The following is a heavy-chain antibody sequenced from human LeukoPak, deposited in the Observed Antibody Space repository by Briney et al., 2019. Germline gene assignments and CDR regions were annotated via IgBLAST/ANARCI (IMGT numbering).Heavy chain of an antibody. Sequence: GGSLRLSCAASGFRFNTYWMSWVRQAPGKGLEWVANIKQDGNEKYYADSVKGRFTISRDNGKNSLDLQMNSLRAEDTAVYYCAKDLLTENYYDSSGYYWGFVDYWGQGTLATVSS. J-gene: IGHJ4*02. CDR2: IKQDGNEK. CDR1: GFRFNTYW. CDR3: AKDLLTENYYDSSGYYWGFVDY. V-gene: IGHV3-7*01. D-gene: IGHD3-22*01.